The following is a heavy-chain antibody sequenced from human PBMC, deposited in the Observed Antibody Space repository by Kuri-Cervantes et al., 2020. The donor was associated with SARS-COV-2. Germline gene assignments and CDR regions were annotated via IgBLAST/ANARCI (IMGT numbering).Heavy chain of an antibody. CDR2: IYYDGST. V-gene: IGHV4-59*01. Sequence: GSLRLSCTVSGGSISSYYWSWIRQPPGKGLEWIGHIYYDGSTNYKTSLKGRVTISLDTSKNQFSLKVDSVPAADTAVYYCARASTSFDDWGHGTQVTVSS. J-gene: IGHJ4*01. CDR3: ARASTSFDD. CDR1: GGSISSYY.